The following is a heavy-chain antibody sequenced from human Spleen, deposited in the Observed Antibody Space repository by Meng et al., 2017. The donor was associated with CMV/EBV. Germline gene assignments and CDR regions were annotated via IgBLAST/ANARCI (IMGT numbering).Heavy chain of an antibody. J-gene: IGHJ4*02. CDR2: ISTGSVYI. D-gene: IGHD2-15*01. V-gene: IGHV3-21*04. Sequence: GESLKISCAASGFTFSSYSVNWVRQAPGKGLEWVSSISTGSVYIYYADSVKGRFTISRDNTKNSLYLQMNSLRAEDTAVYYCARDTHGGGKPAYFDYWGQGTLVTVSS. CDR3: ARDTHGGGKPAYFDY. CDR1: GFTFSSYS.